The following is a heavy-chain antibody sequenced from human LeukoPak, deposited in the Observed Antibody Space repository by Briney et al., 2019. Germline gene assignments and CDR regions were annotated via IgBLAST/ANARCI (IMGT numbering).Heavy chain of an antibody. V-gene: IGHV3-20*04. CDR2: INWNGGST. D-gene: IGHD3-22*01. Sequence: GGSLRLSCAASGFTFDDYGMSWVRQAPGKGLEWVSGINWNGGSTGYADSVKGRFTISRDNAKNSLYLQMNSLRAEDTALYYCAREDYYDSSSDYYIRWFDPWGQGTLVTVSS. J-gene: IGHJ5*02. CDR1: GFTFDDYG. CDR3: AREDYYDSSSDYYIRWFDP.